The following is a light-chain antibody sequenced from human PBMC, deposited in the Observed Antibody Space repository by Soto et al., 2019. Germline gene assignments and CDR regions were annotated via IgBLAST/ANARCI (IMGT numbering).Light chain of an antibody. V-gene: IGKV3-20*01. J-gene: IGKJ1*01. CDR2: AAS. CDR1: ETVTGKY. CDR3: QQYSSPPQT. Sequence: EIVLTQSPGTLSLSPGDRATLSCRASETVTGKYLAWYQQKAGQAPRLLIFAASNRATGIPDRFRGSGSGTDFTLTISRLEPEDFAVYFCQQYSSPPQTFGQGTKVDIK.